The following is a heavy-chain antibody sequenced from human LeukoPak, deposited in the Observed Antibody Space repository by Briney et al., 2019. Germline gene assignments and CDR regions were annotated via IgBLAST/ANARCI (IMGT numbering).Heavy chain of an antibody. Sequence: ASVKVSCKASGYTFTTFDINWVRQATGQGLEWMGWVNPNSGNTGYAQRFQGRVTMTRNTSISTAYMELSSLRSEDTAVYYCARGHAWTSKNYFDYWGQGTLVTVSS. V-gene: IGHV1-8*02. CDR2: VNPNSGNT. J-gene: IGHJ4*02. CDR3: ARGHAWTSKNYFDY. CDR1: GYTFTTFD. D-gene: IGHD1-1*01.